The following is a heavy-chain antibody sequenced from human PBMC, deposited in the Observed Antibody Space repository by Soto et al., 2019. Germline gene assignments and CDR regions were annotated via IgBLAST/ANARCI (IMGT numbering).Heavy chain of an antibody. J-gene: IGHJ5*02. CDR2: VSSDEYNK. Sequence: GGSLRLSCAASGFSFSNYGMPRVRQAPGTGLEGVAIVSSDEYNKDATDDVKGRYTISRDNSKNTLYRQVDSLKLDDTAVYYCAKDRVIQLLPIWPDPWGQGTVVTVAS. CDR3: AKDRVIQLLPIWPDP. CDR1: GFSFSNYG. V-gene: IGHV3-30*18. D-gene: IGHD2-2*01.